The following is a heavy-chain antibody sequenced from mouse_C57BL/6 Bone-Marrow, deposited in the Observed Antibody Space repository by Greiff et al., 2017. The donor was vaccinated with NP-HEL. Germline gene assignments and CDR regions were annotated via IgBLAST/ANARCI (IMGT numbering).Heavy chain of an antibody. CDR1: GYTFTSYW. CDR3: ARSTMVTTWDY. Sequence: QVQLQQPGAELVKPGASVKMSCKASGYTFTSYWITWVKQRPGQGLEWIGDIYPGSGSTNYNEKFKRKATLTVDTSSSTAYMQLSSLTSEDSAVYYCARSTMVTTWDYWGQGTTLTVSS. CDR2: IYPGSGST. D-gene: IGHD2-2*01. J-gene: IGHJ2*01. V-gene: IGHV1-55*01.